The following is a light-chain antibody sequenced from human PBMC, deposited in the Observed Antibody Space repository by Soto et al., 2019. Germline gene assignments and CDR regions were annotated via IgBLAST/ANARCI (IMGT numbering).Light chain of an antibody. J-gene: IGLJ1*01. CDR2: EDN. CDR1: SSNIGDNY. CDR3: GTWDSCLSAGV. V-gene: IGLV1-51*02. Sequence: QSVLTQPPSVSAAPGQKVTISCSGSSSNIGDNYVSWYLKLPGTAPKLLIYEDNKRPSGIPDRFSGSKSGTSATLGISGLQTGDEADYYCGTWDSCLSAGVFGDGTKLTVL.